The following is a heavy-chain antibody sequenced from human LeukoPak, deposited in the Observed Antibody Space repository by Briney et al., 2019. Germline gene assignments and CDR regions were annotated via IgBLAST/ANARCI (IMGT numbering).Heavy chain of an antibody. CDR2: ISGSGSAI. D-gene: IGHD3-10*02. Sequence: GGSLRLSCTASGFTFSSYEINWVRQAPGKGLEGVSYISGSGSAISYADSLKGRFTISRDNAKNSLYLQMNSLRAEDTAVYYCAELGITMSGGVWGKGTTVTISS. CDR1: GFTFSSYE. J-gene: IGHJ6*04. V-gene: IGHV3-48*03. CDR3: AELGITMSGGV.